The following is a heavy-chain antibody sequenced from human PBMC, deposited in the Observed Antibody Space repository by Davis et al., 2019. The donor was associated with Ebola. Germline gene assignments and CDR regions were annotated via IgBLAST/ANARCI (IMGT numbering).Heavy chain of an antibody. CDR1: GYTFTSYY. CDR3: ARDYYGSGSYSNIDY. J-gene: IGHJ4*02. Sequence: ASVPVSCKASGYTFTSYYMHWVRQAPGQGLEWMGIINPSGGSTSYAQKFQGRVTMTRDTSTSTVYMELSSLRSEDTAVYYCARDYYGSGSYSNIDYWGQGTLVTVSS. CDR2: INPSGGST. V-gene: IGHV1-46*01. D-gene: IGHD3-10*01.